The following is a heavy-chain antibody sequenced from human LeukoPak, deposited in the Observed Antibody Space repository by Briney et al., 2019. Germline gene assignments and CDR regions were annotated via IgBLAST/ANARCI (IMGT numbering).Heavy chain of an antibody. Sequence: SETLSLTCTVSGGSISSGGYYWSWIRQHPGKGLEWIGYIYYSGSTYYNPSLKSRVTISVDTSKNQFSLKLSSVTAADTAVYYCARGYNYGHGFDYWGQGTLVTVSS. J-gene: IGHJ4*02. D-gene: IGHD5-18*01. V-gene: IGHV4-31*03. CDR3: ARGYNYGHGFDY. CDR1: GGSISSGGYY. CDR2: IYYSGST.